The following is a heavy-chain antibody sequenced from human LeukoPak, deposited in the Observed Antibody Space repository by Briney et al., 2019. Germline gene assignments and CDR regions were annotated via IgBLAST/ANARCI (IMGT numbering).Heavy chain of an antibody. CDR3: ARDEYSSSPGNWFDP. CDR2: IYTSGST. Sequence: MASETLSLTCTVSGGSISSYYWSWIRQPAGKGLEWIGRIYTSGSTNYNPSLKSRVTMSVDTSKNQFSLKLSSVTAADTAVYYCARDEYSSSPGNWFDPWGQGTLDTVSS. V-gene: IGHV4-4*07. J-gene: IGHJ5*02. CDR1: GGSISSYY. D-gene: IGHD6-6*01.